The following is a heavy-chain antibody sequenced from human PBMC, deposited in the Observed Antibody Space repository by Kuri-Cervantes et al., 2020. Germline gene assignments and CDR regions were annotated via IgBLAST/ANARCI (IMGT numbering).Heavy chain of an antibody. CDR1: GFSLSNARMG. Sequence: SGPTLVKPTETLTLTCTVSGFSLSNARMGVSWIRQPPGKALEWLAHIFSNDEKSYSTSLESRLTISKDTSKSQVVLTMTNMDPVDTATYYCAHTEGYSLKYNWFDPWGQGTLVTVSS. J-gene: IGHJ5*02. CDR3: AHTEGYSLKYNWFDP. V-gene: IGHV2-26*01. CDR2: IFSNDEK. D-gene: IGHD3-22*01.